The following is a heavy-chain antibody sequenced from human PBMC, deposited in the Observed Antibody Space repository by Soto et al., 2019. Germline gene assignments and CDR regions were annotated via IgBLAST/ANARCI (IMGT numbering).Heavy chain of an antibody. CDR2: IIPISGTA. J-gene: IGHJ6*02. CDR1: GGTFSSYA. V-gene: IGHV1-69*01. CDR3: ARSQGSSTSLEIYYYYYYGMDV. D-gene: IGHD2-2*01. Sequence: QVQLVQSGAEVKKPGSSVKVSCKASGGTFSSYAISWVRQAPGQGLEWMGGIIPISGTANYAQKFQGRVTITADESTSTACMELSSLRSEGTAVYYCARSQGSSTSLEIYYYYYYGMDVWGQGTTVTVSS.